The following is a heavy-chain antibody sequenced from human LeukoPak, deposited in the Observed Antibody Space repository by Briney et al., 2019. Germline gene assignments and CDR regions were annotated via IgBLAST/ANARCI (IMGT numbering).Heavy chain of an antibody. Sequence: SQTLSLTCTVSGASISSGGYYWSWIRQHPGKGLEWIGYMYYSGNTYYNPSLKSRVTISVDTSKNQFSLRLSSVTAADTAMYYCARGGQWLAPGPDYWGQGTLVTVSP. CDR2: MYYSGNT. V-gene: IGHV4-31*03. D-gene: IGHD6-19*01. J-gene: IGHJ4*02. CDR1: GASISSGGYY. CDR3: ARGGQWLAPGPDY.